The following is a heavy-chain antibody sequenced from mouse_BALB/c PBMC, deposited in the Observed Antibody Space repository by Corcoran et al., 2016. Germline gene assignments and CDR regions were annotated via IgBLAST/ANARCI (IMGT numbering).Heavy chain of an antibody. V-gene: IGHV1S136*01. CDR3: ARGGKGAWFAY. J-gene: IGHJ3*01. CDR2: INPYNDGT. CDR1: GYTFTSYV. Sequence: EVQLQQSGPELVKPGASVKMSCKASGYTFTSYVMHWVKQKPGQGLEWIGYINPYNDGTKYNEKFKGKATLTSDKSSSTAYMERSSRTSEDSAVYYCARGGKGAWFAYWGQVTLVTVSA.